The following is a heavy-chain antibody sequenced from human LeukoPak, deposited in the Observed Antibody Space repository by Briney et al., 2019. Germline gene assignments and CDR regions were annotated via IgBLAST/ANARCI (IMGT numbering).Heavy chain of an antibody. V-gene: IGHV3-43*02. CDR2: IRADGITT. J-gene: IGHJ4*02. Sequence: GSLRLSCAAPGFNFDDYAMHWVRQAPGKGLEWVSLIRADGITTYYADSVKGRFTISRDSSKNSLYLQMNSLRTEDSALYYCAKDYYWGQGTLVTVSS. CDR3: AKDYY. CDR1: GFNFDDYA.